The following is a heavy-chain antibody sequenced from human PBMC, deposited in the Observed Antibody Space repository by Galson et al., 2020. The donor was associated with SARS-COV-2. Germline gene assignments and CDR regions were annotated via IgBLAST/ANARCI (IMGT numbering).Heavy chain of an antibody. Sequence: SETLSLTCAVSGDSISSNYWWNWFRQSPGKGLEWMGKIYHRGNSIHNPSLESRVTISIDKSRNQFSLKLNSVTAADTAVYYSARSDTLQRYLPMDLWGQGTLGTVSS. CDR2: IYHRGNS. J-gene: IGHJ5*02. D-gene: IGHD1-20*01. CDR3: ARSDTLQRYLPMDL. CDR1: GDSISSNYW. V-gene: IGHV4-4*02.